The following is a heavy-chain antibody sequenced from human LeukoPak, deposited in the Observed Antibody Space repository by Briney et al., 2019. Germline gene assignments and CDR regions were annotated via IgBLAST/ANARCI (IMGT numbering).Heavy chain of an antibody. J-gene: IGHJ4*02. CDR3: AKWNRITD. CDR1: GFTFSSYA. Sequence: GGSLRLSCAASGFTFSSYAMSWVRQAPGKGLEWVSAISGNGGTTYYADSVKGRFTVSRDNSKNTLYLQMNSLRAEETAVCYCAKWNRITDWGQGTLVTVSS. D-gene: IGHD1-14*01. CDR2: ISGNGGTT. V-gene: IGHV3-23*01.